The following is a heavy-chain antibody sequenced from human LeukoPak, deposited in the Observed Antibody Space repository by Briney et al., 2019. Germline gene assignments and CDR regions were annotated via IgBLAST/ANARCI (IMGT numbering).Heavy chain of an antibody. CDR3: ARGNDYDFWSGQKHYYFDY. D-gene: IGHD3-3*01. CDR1: GFTFSSYG. J-gene: IGHJ4*02. V-gene: IGHV3-33*01. Sequence: GGSLRLSCAASGFTFSSYGMHWVRQAPGKGLEWVAVIWYDGSNKYYADSVKGRFTISRDNSKNTLYLQMNSLRAGDTAVYYCARGNDYDFWSGQKHYYFDYWGQGTLVTVSS. CDR2: IWYDGSNK.